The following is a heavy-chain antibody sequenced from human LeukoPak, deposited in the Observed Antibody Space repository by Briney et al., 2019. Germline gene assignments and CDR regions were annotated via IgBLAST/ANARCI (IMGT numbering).Heavy chain of an antibody. V-gene: IGHV3-21*01. J-gene: IGHJ3*02. Sequence: GGSLRLSCAASGFTFSSYSMNWVRQAPGKGLGWVSSISSSSSYIYYADSVKGRFTISRDNAKNSLYLQMNSLRAEDTAVYYCARGTYRYSGYDDAFDIWGQGTMVTVSS. CDR3: ARGTYRYSGYDDAFDI. CDR2: ISSSSSYI. D-gene: IGHD5-12*01. CDR1: GFTFSSYS.